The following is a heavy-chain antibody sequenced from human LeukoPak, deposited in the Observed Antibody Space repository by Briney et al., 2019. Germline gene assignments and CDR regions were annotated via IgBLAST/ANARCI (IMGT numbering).Heavy chain of an antibody. J-gene: IGHJ4*02. D-gene: IGHD4-17*01. CDR1: GGSFSGYY. Sequence: SETLSLTCAVYGGSFSGYYWSWIRQPPGKGLEWIGEINHSGSTNYNPSLKSRVTISVDTSKNQFSLKLSSVTAADTAVYYCARGRGGDFDHWGQGTLVTVSS. V-gene: IGHV4-34*01. CDR2: INHSGST. CDR3: ARGRGGDFDH.